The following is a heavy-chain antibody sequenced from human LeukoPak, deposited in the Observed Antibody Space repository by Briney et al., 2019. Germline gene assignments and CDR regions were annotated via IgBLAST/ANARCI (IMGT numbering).Heavy chain of an antibody. J-gene: IGHJ4*02. CDR3: ARTAKYYYGSETYYFFDY. Sequence: SETLSLTCTVSGYSISSGYYWGWIRQPPGKGLEWIGYISYTGSTTYNSSLKSRVTISLDTSQNQFSLKLTSVTPADTAVYYCARTAKYYYGSETYYFFDYWGQGTLVTVSS. V-gene: IGHV4-38-2*02. CDR1: GYSISSGYY. CDR2: ISYTGST. D-gene: IGHD3-10*01.